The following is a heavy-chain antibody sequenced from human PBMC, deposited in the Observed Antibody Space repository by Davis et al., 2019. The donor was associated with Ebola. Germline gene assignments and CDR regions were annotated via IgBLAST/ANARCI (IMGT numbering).Heavy chain of an antibody. V-gene: IGHV2-70*01. CDR3: ARTAKYYDFWSGYYSFYYGMDV. CDR1: GFSLSTSGMC. J-gene: IGHJ6*02. CDR2: LDFHDDK. Sequence: SGPTLVLPTPTLTLTCSFSGFSLSTSGMCVSWIRQPPVKALEWLSLLDFHDDKYYITSLKTTLTISKDTSKNQVVLTMTNMDPVDTATYYCARTAKYYDFWSGYYSFYYGMDVWGQGTTVTVSS. D-gene: IGHD3-3*01.